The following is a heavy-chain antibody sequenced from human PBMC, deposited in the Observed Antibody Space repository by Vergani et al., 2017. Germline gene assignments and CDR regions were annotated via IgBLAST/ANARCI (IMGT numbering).Heavy chain of an antibody. V-gene: IGHV3-30*18. CDR3: AKRVGYSSGWYGGYFDY. J-gene: IGHJ4*02. Sequence: QMQLVESGGGVVQPGRSLRLSCAASGFTFSSYGMHWVRQAPGKGLEWVAVISYDGSNKYYADSVKGRFTISRDNSKNTLYLQMNSLRAEDTAVYYCAKRVGYSSGWYGGYFDYWGQGTLVTVSS. CDR1: GFTFSSYG. CDR2: ISYDGSNK. D-gene: IGHD6-19*01.